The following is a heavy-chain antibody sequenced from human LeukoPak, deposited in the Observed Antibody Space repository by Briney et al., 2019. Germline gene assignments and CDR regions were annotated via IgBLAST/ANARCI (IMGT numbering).Heavy chain of an antibody. CDR1: GFTFDDYG. Sequence: GGSLRLSCAASGFTFDDYGMSWVRQAPGKGLEWVSGINWNGDTTGYADSVKGRSTISRDNSKNTLHLQMSSLRAEDTAVYYCAKDRYDNSDYYSFDYWGQGTLVTVSS. J-gene: IGHJ4*02. CDR2: INWNGDTT. CDR3: AKDRYDNSDYYSFDY. V-gene: IGHV3-20*04. D-gene: IGHD3-22*01.